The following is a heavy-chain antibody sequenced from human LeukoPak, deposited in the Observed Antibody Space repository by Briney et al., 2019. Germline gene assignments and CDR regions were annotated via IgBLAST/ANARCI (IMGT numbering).Heavy chain of an antibody. CDR3: ARVKPGSNSGYYFDAFDI. J-gene: IGHJ3*02. CDR2: INPSGGST. D-gene: IGHD3-22*01. CDR1: GYTFTSYY. V-gene: IGHV1-46*01. Sequence: ASVKVSCKASGYTFTSYYMHWVRQAPGQGLEWMGIINPSGGSTSYAQKFQGRVTITAGESTSTAYMELSSLRSEDTAVYYCARVKPGSNSGYYFDAFDIWGQGTMVTVSS.